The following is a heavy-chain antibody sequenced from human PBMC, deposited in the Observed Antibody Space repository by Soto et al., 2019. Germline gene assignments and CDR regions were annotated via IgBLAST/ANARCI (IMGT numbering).Heavy chain of an antibody. CDR3: ARGRPQKAGYSKITSCYSYYYYYMDV. D-gene: IGHD2-2*01. CDR2: IYYSGST. V-gene: IGHV4-59*01. J-gene: IGHJ6*03. CDR1: GGSISRYY. Sequence: QVQLQESGPGLVKPAETLSLTCTVSGGSISRYYLSWIRQPPGKGLDWIGYIYYSGSTNYNPSLKRRVTISVDTSKNQISLKLSSVTAAHTAVYYCARGRPQKAGYSKITSCYSYYYYYMDVSGKGTTVTVSS.